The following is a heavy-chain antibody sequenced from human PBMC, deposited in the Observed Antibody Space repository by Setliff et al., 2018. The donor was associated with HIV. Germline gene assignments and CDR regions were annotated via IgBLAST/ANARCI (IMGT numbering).Heavy chain of an antibody. V-gene: IGHV1-3*01. D-gene: IGHD3-22*01. Sequence: GASVKVSCKASGYTFTSYALHWVRQAPGQRLEWMGWVNADNGNTKYSEKFQGRVTITRDTAASTVYMELSSLKSEDTAVYYCATYHYYDSSAYFIDLYYFDYWGQGTLVTVSS. CDR2: VNADNGNT. CDR3: ATYHYYDSSAYFIDLYYFDY. CDR1: GYTFTSYA. J-gene: IGHJ4*02.